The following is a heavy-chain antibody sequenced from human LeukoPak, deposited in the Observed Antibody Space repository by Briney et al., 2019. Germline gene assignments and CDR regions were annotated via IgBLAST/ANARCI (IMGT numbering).Heavy chain of an antibody. V-gene: IGHV3-23*01. CDR1: GFTFSSYA. D-gene: IGHD6-19*01. CDR3: AKWGRYSSGWYTIF. CDR2: ISGSGGST. Sequence: GGSLRLSCAASGFTFSSYAMSWVRQAPGKGLEWVSAISGSGGSTYYADSVKGRFTISRDNSKNTLYLQMNSLRAEDTAVYHCAKWGRYSSGWYTIFWGQGTLVTVSS. J-gene: IGHJ4*02.